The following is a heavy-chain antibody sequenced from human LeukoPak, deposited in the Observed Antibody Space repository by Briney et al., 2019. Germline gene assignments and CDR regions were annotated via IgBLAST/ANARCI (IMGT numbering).Heavy chain of an antibody. J-gene: IGHJ4*02. D-gene: IGHD6-19*01. CDR3: ARALAVAAYFDY. Sequence: GGSLRLSCAASGFTFTSYSMNWVRQAPGKGLEWVSSISSTGNYIYYADSAKGRFTISRDNAKNSLYLQMNSLRAEDTAVYYCARALAVAAYFDYWGQGTLVTVSS. V-gene: IGHV3-21*01. CDR2: ISSTGNYI. CDR1: GFTFTSYS.